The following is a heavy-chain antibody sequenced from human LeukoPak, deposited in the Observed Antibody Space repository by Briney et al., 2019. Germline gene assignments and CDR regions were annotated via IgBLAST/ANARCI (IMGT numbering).Heavy chain of an antibody. Sequence: GRSLRLSCGASGFTFSSYGMHWVRQAPGKGLEGVAFIRYDGSNKYYADSVKGRFTIYRDKPKNTLYLQMNSLRAEDTAVYYCAKTARSWRQDDTFDIWGQGTMVTVSS. CDR3: AKTARSWRQDDTFDI. CDR2: IRYDGSNK. D-gene: IGHD6-13*01. V-gene: IGHV3-30*02. CDR1: GFTFSSYG. J-gene: IGHJ3*02.